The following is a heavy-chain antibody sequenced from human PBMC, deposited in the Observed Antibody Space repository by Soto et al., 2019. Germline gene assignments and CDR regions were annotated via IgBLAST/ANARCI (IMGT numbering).Heavy chain of an antibody. J-gene: IGHJ4*02. CDR1: GGSFSGYY. Sequence: SETLSLTCAVYGGSFSGYYWSWIRQPPGKGLEWIGEINHSGSTNYNPSLKSRVTISVDTSKNQFSLKLSSVTAADTAVYYRARGYDYVWGSYRSPYYFDYWGQGTLVTVSS. CDR2: INHSGST. V-gene: IGHV4-34*01. D-gene: IGHD3-16*02. CDR3: ARGYDYVWGSYRSPYYFDY.